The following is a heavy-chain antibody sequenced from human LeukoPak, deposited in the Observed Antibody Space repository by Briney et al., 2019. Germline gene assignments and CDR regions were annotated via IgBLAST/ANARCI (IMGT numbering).Heavy chain of an antibody. CDR2: ISGSGGST. V-gene: IGHV3-23*01. Sequence: TGGSLRLSCAASGFTFSSYAMSWVRQAPGKGLEWVSAISGSGGSTYYADSVKGRFTISRDNSKNTLYLQMNSLRAEDTAVYYCAKVGVVVPAAISWFDPWGQGTLVTASS. J-gene: IGHJ5*02. D-gene: IGHD2-2*01. CDR3: AKVGVVVPAAISWFDP. CDR1: GFTFSSYA.